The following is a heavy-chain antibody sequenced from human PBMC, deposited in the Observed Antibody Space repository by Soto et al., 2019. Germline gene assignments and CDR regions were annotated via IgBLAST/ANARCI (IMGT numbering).Heavy chain of an antibody. CDR1: GDSLSSGRYY. D-gene: IGHD3-9*01. CDR3: ARGFSTDFDLFPNNWFDP. CDR2: IYYSGTA. Sequence: QVHLQESGPGLVKPSQTLSLTCNVSGDSLSSGRYYWSWIRQHPEKGLEWIGYIYYSGTAQYSPSFKSRITMSVDTSKSQFSLQMTSLTAADTAIYYCARGFSTDFDLFPNNWFDPWGQGTLVTVSS. V-gene: IGHV4-31*03. J-gene: IGHJ5*02.